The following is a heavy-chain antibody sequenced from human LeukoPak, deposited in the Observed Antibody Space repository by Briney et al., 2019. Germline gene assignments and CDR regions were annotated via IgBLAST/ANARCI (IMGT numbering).Heavy chain of an antibody. CDR2: ISAYNGNT. J-gene: IGHJ4*02. V-gene: IGHV1-18*01. D-gene: IGHD6-13*01. CDR1: GYTFSSYG. CDR3: AKDPRIAAAGRLYYFDY. Sequence: ASVKVSCKASGYTFSSYGISRVRQAPGQGLEWMGWISAYNGNTNYAQKLQGRVTMTTDTSTSTAYMELRSLRSDDTAVYYCAKDPRIAAAGRLYYFDYWGQGTLVTVSS.